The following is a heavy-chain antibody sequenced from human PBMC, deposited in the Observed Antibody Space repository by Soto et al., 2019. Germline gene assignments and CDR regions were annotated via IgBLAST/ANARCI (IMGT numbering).Heavy chain of an antibody. CDR1: GYTFTSYG. Sequence: ASVKVSCKASGYTFTSYGISWVRQAPGQGLEWMGWISAYNGNTNYAQKLQGRVTMTTDTSTSTAYMELRSLRSDDTAVYYCASPLWYSSSSAGFDYCGQGTLVTVSS. V-gene: IGHV1-18*04. D-gene: IGHD6-6*01. CDR3: ASPLWYSSSSAGFDY. J-gene: IGHJ4*02. CDR2: ISAYNGNT.